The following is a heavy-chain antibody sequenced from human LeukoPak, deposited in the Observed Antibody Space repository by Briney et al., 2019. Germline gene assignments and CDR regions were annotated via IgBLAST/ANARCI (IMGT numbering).Heavy chain of an antibody. D-gene: IGHD4-17*01. CDR3: ARVYDYGDYAPPQYYFDY. Sequence: ASVKVSCKASGYTFTSYGISWVRQAPGQRIEWMGWISAYNGNTNYAQKFQGRVTRTRDTSISTAYMELSRLRSDDTAVYYCARVYDYGDYAPPQYYFDYWGQGTLVTVSS. J-gene: IGHJ4*02. V-gene: IGHV1-18*01. CDR1: GYTFTSYG. CDR2: ISAYNGNT.